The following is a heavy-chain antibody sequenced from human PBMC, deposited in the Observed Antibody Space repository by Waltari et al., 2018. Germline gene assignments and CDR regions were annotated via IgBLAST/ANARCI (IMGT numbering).Heavy chain of an antibody. CDR3: ARDSSLRYYFDY. J-gene: IGHJ4*02. Sequence: EVQLVESGGGLVQPGGSLRLSCAASGFTFSSYWMSWVRQAPGKALGWVANINQHGSETYYVDSVEGRFTISRDNAKNSLYLQMNSLRVEDTAVYYCARDSSLRYYFDYWGQGTLVTVSS. CDR2: INQHGSET. V-gene: IGHV3-7*01. CDR1: GFTFSSYW.